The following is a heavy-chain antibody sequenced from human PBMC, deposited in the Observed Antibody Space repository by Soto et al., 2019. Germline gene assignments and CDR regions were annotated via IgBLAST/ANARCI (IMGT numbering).Heavy chain of an antibody. CDR1: GFTISDYT. Sequence: EVQLVESGGGLVQPGGSLRLSCAASGFTISDYTMDWVRQAPGKGLEWVARIRKKTDSSTTEYAASVRGRFAISRDVSENSVNLQMNSLKIEDTAVYYCARRDVAKGSWDYWGQGTLVTVSS. CDR3: ARRDVAKGSWDY. J-gene: IGHJ4*02. V-gene: IGHV3-72*01. CDR2: IRKKTDSSTT.